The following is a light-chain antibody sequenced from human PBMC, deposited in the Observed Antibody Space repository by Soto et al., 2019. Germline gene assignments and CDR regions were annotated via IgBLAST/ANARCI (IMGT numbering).Light chain of an antibody. CDR3: QQRSNWPWT. Sequence: LVLTHSPATLSLSPWERATLSCRASQSVSSYLAWYQQKPGQAPRLLIYDASNRATGIPARFSGSGSGTDFTLTISSLEPEDFAVYYCQQRSNWPWTFGQGTKVDI. J-gene: IGKJ1*01. V-gene: IGKV3-11*01. CDR1: QSVSSY. CDR2: DAS.